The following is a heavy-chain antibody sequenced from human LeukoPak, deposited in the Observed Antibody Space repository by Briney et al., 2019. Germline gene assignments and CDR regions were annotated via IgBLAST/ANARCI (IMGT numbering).Heavy chain of an antibody. Sequence: SETLSLTCTVSGGSISSSTYYWVWIRQPPGKGLEWIGTISYSGSTYYNPSLKSRVTISVDTSKNQFSLKLSSVTAADTAVYYCASYRGYSGYDSSYYFDYWGQGTLVTVSS. J-gene: IGHJ4*02. D-gene: IGHD5-12*01. V-gene: IGHV4-39*07. CDR1: GGSISSSTYY. CDR3: ASYRGYSGYDSSYYFDY. CDR2: ISYSGST.